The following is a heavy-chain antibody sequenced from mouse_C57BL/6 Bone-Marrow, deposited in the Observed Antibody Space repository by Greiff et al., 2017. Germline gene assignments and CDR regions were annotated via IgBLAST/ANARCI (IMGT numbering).Heavy chain of an antibody. D-gene: IGHD1-1*01. J-gene: IGHJ3*01. V-gene: IGHV5-4*01. CDR1: GFTFSSYA. CDR2: ISAGGSYT. CDR3: ARDYYCSSYCAY. Sequence: EVMLVEPGGGLVKPGGSLKLSCAASGFTFSSYAMSWVRQTPEKRLEWVATISAGGSYTYYPDNVKGRFTISRDNAKNNLYLQMSHLKSEDTAMYYCARDYYCSSYCAYWGQGTLVTVSA.